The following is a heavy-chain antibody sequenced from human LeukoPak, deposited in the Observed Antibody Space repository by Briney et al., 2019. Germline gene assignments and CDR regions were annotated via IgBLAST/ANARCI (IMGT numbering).Heavy chain of an antibody. J-gene: IGHJ6*02. Sequence: SETLSLTCAVYGGSFSGYYWSWIRQPPGKGLEWIGEINHSGSTNYNPSLKSRVTKSVDTSKNQFSLKLSSVTAADTAVYYCARGSKSYYRYYYYYYGMDVWGQGTTVTVSS. V-gene: IGHV4-34*01. D-gene: IGHD1-26*01. CDR1: GGSFSGYY. CDR2: INHSGST. CDR3: ARGSKSYYRYYYYYYGMDV.